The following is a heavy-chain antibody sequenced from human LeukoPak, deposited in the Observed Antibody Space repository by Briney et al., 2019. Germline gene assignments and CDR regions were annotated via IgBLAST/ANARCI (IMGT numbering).Heavy chain of an antibody. CDR3: ARDGYNLGNWYFDL. CDR1: GGSISSYY. D-gene: IGHD5-24*01. Sequence: PLETLSLTCTVSGGSISSYYWSWVRQPPGKGLEWIGDIYYSGSPNYNPSLKSRVTISLDTSKNQFSLRLSSVTAADTAVYYCARDGYNLGNWYFDLWGRGTLVTVSS. J-gene: IGHJ2*01. CDR2: IYYSGSP. V-gene: IGHV4-59*01.